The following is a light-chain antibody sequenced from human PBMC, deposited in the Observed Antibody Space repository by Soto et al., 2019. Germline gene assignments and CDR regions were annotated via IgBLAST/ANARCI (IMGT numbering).Light chain of an antibody. Sequence: AIQMTQSPSSLSASVGDRVTITCRASQDIRKDLAWYQQKPGKAPQILIYGASTLQTGVASRFSGSGSATDFTLTISSLQPEDSEAYYCLHDYNYPFTFGQGNKLDIK. CDR1: QDIRKD. CDR3: LHDYNYPFT. J-gene: IGKJ2*01. V-gene: IGKV1-6*01. CDR2: GAS.